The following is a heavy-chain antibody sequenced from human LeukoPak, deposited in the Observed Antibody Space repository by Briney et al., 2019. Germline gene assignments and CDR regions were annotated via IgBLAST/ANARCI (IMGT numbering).Heavy chain of an antibody. CDR3: AREGCSSTSCLLLDY. CDR2: ISNGGGNT. J-gene: IGHJ4*02. D-gene: IGHD2-2*01. V-gene: IGHV3-23*01. Sequence: GGSLRLSCAASGFSFSSSAMTWVRQAPGKGLEWVSVISNGGGNTKYADSVKGRFTISRDNSKNTLYLEMNSLRVEDTAVYYCAREGCSSTSCLLLDYWGQGTLVTVSS. CDR1: GFSFSSSA.